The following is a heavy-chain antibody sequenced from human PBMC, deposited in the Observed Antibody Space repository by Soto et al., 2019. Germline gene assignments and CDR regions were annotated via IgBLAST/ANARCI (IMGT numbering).Heavy chain of an antibody. Sequence: RKISCKGSGYGFTSYWIGWVRQMPGKGLEWMGIIYPGDSDTRYSPSFQGQVTISADKSISTAYLQWSSLKASDTAMYYCARRAMDGYIYYFDYWGQGTLVTVSS. D-gene: IGHD5-12*01. CDR3: ARRAMDGYIYYFDY. CDR2: IYPGDSDT. CDR1: GYGFTSYW. J-gene: IGHJ4*02. V-gene: IGHV5-51*01.